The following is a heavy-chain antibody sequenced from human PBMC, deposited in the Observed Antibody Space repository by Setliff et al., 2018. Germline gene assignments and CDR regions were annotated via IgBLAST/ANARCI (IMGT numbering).Heavy chain of an antibody. CDR2: IYTSGST. J-gene: IGHJ3*02. CDR3: ARHQRAQYYYGSGRSAFDI. V-gene: IGHV4-59*08. CDR1: GGSISSYY. D-gene: IGHD3-10*01. Sequence: SETLSLTCTVSGGSISSYYWSWIRQPPWKGLEWIGYIYTSGSTNYNPSLKSRVTISLDTSKNQFSLKLSSVTAADTAVYYCARHQRAQYYYGSGRSAFDIWGQGTRVTVSS.